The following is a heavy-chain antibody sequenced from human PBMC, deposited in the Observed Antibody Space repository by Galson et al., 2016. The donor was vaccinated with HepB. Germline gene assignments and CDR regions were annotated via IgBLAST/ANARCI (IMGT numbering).Heavy chain of an antibody. CDR1: GFTFSRYA. V-gene: IGHV3-23*01. CDR2: ISGSGDHT. J-gene: IGHJ4*02. Sequence: SLRLSCAASGFTFSRYAMGWVRQAPGKGLEWVSAISGSGDHTNNADSVKGRFTISRDNSKSTIYLQMNSVRVDDTAVYFCAKAGYSARWYVGPVDYWGQGTLVSVSS. CDR3: AKAGYSARWYVGPVDY. D-gene: IGHD5-12*01.